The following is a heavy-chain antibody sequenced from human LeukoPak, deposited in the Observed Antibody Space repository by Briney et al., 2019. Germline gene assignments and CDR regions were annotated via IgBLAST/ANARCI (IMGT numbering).Heavy chain of an antibody. Sequence: ASVKVSCKASGGTFSSYAISWVRQAPGQGLEWMGGIIPIFGTANYAQEFQGRVTITADKSTSTAYMELSSLRSEDTAVYYCARENDILTGYYDYWGQGTLVTVSS. J-gene: IGHJ4*02. CDR3: ARENDILTGYYDY. CDR2: IIPIFGTA. V-gene: IGHV1-69*06. D-gene: IGHD3-9*01. CDR1: GGTFSSYA.